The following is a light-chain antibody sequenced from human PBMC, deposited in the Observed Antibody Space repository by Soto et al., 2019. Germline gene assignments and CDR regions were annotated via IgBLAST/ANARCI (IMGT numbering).Light chain of an antibody. J-gene: IGKJ1*01. CDR3: QQYGSSPRT. CDR1: QSVNNNY. Sequence: EIVLTQSPGTLSLSPGERATLSCRASQSVNNNYLAWYQQRPGQAPRLLIHGASSRATDIPDRFSGSGSGTDFTLTISRLEPEDFAVYYCQQYGSSPRTFGQGTKVEV. CDR2: GAS. V-gene: IGKV3-20*01.